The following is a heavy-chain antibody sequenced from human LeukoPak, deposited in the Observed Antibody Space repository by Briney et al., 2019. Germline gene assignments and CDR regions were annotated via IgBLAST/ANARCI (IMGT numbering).Heavy chain of an antibody. J-gene: IGHJ4*02. CDR3: AREPWGASSLSTSSCR. D-gene: IGHD6-13*01. CDR2: IIPILGIA. CDR1: GGTFSSYA. Sequence: ASVKVSCTASGGTFSSYAISWVRQAPGQGLEWMGRIIPILGIANYAQKFQGRVTITADKSTSTAYMELSSLRSEDTAVYYCAREPWGASSLSTSSCRWGQGTLVTVSS. V-gene: IGHV1-69*04.